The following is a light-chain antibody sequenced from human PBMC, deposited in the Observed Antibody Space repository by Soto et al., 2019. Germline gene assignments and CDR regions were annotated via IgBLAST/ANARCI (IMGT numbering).Light chain of an antibody. Sequence: DIQMTQSRSTLSGSVGDRVTITCLASQSISSWLAWYQQKPGKAPKLLIYKASSLESGVPSRFSGSGSGTEFTLTISSLQPDDFATYYCQQYNSYPWTFGQGTKVDIK. CDR3: QQYNSYPWT. J-gene: IGKJ1*01. V-gene: IGKV1-5*03. CDR1: QSISSW. CDR2: KAS.